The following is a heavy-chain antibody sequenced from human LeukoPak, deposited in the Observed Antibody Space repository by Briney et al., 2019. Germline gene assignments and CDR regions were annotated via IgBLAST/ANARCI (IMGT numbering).Heavy chain of an antibody. CDR2: IKQDGSEK. V-gene: IGHV3-7*03. Sequence: GGSLRLSCAASGFTFSTYWMSWVRQAPGKRLEWVANIKQDGSEKYYVDSVKGRFTISRDNAKNSLYLQMNSLRAEDTALYYCARDRSQYYYYYMDVWGKGTTVTVSS. J-gene: IGHJ6*03. CDR1: GFTFSTYW. CDR3: ARDRSQYYYYYMDV.